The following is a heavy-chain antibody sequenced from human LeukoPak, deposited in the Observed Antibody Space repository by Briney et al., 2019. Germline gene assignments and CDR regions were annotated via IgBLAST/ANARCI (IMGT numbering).Heavy chain of an antibody. CDR3: ASPYYYDSSGYTPYYYYYYMDV. J-gene: IGHJ6*03. CDR1: GYTFTSYG. D-gene: IGHD3-22*01. Sequence: ASVKVSCKASGYTFTSYGISWVRQAPGQGLEWMGWISAYNGNTNYAQKLQGRVTMTTDTSTSTAYMELRSLRSDDTAVYYCASPYYYDSSGYTPYYYYYYMDVWDKGTTVTVSS. V-gene: IGHV1-18*01. CDR2: ISAYNGNT.